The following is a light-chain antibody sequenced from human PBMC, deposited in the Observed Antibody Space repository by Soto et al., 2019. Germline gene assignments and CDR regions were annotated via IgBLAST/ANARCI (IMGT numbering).Light chain of an antibody. CDR3: QKYNGTPRT. CDR1: QDISGH. Sequence: DIQVTQSPSSLSASVGDRVTITCRASQDISGHLAWYQQKPWKVPKLLIYEASTLQSRVPSRFSASGSGTDFTLTISSLQPEDVATDYGQKYNGTPRTFGQGTKVELK. J-gene: IGKJ1*01. CDR2: EAS. V-gene: IGKV1-27*01.